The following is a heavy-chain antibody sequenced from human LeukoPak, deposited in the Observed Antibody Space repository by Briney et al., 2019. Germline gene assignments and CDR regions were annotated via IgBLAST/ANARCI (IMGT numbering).Heavy chain of an antibody. CDR3: ARGRWGRSSWYCYY. V-gene: IGHV4-59*12. CDR2: IFYSGST. Sequence: PSETLSHTCTVSGVSISSFYWSWIRQPPGKGPEWVGYIFYSGSTNYNPSLKSRVTMSVDTSKNQFSLKLSSVTAADTAVYYCARGRWGRSSWYCYYWGQGTLVTVSS. CDR1: GVSISSFY. J-gene: IGHJ4*02. D-gene: IGHD6-13*01.